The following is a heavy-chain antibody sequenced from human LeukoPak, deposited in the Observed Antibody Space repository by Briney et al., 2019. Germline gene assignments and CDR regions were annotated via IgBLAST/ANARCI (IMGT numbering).Heavy chain of an antibody. J-gene: IGHJ6*02. V-gene: IGHV1-69*04. CDR3: ARDRVLRFLEWLAAGMDV. Sequence: SVKVSCTASGGTFSSYAISWVRQAPGQGLEWMGRIIPILGIANYAQKFQGRVTITADKSTSTPYMELSSLRSEDTAVYYCARDRVLRFLEWLAAGMDVWGQGTTVTVS. CDR2: IIPILGIA. CDR1: GGTFSSYA. D-gene: IGHD3-3*01.